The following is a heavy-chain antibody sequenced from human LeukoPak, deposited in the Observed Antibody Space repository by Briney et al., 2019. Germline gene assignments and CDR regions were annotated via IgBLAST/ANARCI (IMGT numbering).Heavy chain of an antibody. V-gene: IGHV1-69-2*01. CDR2: VDPEDGET. Sequence: ASVKISCKVSGYTFTDYYMHWVQQAPGKGLEWMGLVDPEDGETIYAEKFQGRVTITADTSTDTAYMELSSLRSEDTAVYYCATKSSGYGPGAFDIWGQGTMVTVSS. CDR1: GYTFTDYY. CDR3: ATKSSGYGPGAFDI. J-gene: IGHJ3*02. D-gene: IGHD5-12*01.